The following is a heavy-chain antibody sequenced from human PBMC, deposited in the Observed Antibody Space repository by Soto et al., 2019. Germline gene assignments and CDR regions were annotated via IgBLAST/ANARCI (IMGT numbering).Heavy chain of an antibody. CDR2: FSSSSSTI. CDR1: GFTLGSYS. Sequence: EVQLVESGGGLVQPGGSLRLSCAASGFTLGSYSMNWVRQAPGKGLGGVHYFSSSSSTIYYADSVKGRFTISRDNAKNSLYLQMNSLRAEDTAVYYCARRKPTILRFLEWLTPYFDYWGQGTLVTVSS. V-gene: IGHV3-48*01. CDR3: ARRKPTILRFLEWLTPYFDY. J-gene: IGHJ4*02. D-gene: IGHD3-3*01.